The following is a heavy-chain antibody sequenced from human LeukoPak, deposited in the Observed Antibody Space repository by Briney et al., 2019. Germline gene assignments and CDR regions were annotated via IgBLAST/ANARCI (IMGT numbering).Heavy chain of an antibody. D-gene: IGHD3-3*01. V-gene: IGHV3-11*01. CDR2: ISSSSSLI. CDR1: GFTFTDYY. CDR3: AISSVFGVNRVAGRLDY. J-gene: IGHJ4*02. Sequence: GGSLRLSCATSGFTFTDYYMSWIRQAPGKGLEWVSYISSSSSLIYYADPVKGRFTISRDNAKNSLYLQMNSLRAEDTAIYYCAISSVFGVNRVAGRLDYWGQGTLVTVSS.